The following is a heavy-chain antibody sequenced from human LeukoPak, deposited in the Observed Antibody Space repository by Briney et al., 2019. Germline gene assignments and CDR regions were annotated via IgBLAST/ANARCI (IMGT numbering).Heavy chain of an antibody. CDR3: AYNDTRGGYSFL. CDR1: GFTLSNYA. Sequence: PGGSLRLSCAASGFTLSNYAMNWVRQAPGKGLEWVSTITGSGGSTFYSDSVKGRFTISRDNSKNTLYLQMNSLRAEDTAVYYCAYNDTRGGYSFLWGQGTLVTVSS. V-gene: IGHV3-23*01. CDR2: ITGSGGST. J-gene: IGHJ4*02. D-gene: IGHD3-16*02.